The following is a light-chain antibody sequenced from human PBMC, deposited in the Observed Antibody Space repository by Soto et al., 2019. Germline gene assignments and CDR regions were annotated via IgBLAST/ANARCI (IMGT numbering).Light chain of an antibody. J-gene: IGKJ4*01. Sequence: EIVLTQSPGTLALAPGERATLSCRASQSVSSSYLAWYQQKPGQAPRLLIYGASSRATGIPDRFSGSGSGTDLTLTISRLEPEDFAVYYCQQYGSSPPVTVGGGTKVEIK. CDR1: QSVSSSY. CDR2: GAS. V-gene: IGKV3-20*01. CDR3: QQYGSSPPVT.